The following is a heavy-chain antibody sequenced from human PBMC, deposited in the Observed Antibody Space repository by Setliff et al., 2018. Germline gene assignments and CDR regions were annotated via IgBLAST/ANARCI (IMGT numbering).Heavy chain of an antibody. J-gene: IGHJ4*02. CDR3: ARVTMGGDFDA. V-gene: IGHV4-59*01. CDR2: IYYSGST. Sequence: SETLSLTCIVSGGSISSYYWTWIRQPPGKGLEWIGYIYYSGSTNYNPSLESRVTISVDTSKNQFSLRMASVTAADTAVYYCARVTMGGDFDAWGQGTLVTSPQ. CDR1: GGSISSYY. D-gene: IGHD1-26*01.